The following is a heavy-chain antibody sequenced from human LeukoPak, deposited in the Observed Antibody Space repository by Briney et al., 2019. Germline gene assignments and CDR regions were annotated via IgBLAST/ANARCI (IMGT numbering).Heavy chain of an antibody. V-gene: IGHV3-73*01. J-gene: IGHJ6*04. CDR1: GLTFSVCA. CDR3: THPAYYYNVDV. D-gene: IGHD6-25*01. Sequence: GGSLRLSCSASGLTFSVCAMHWVRQASGKGLEWVGRIKTKADNYATAYAASVKGRFTISRDDSTNTAYLQMNSLKTEDTAVYYCTHPAYYYNVDVWGKGTTVTVSS. CDR2: IKTKADNYAT.